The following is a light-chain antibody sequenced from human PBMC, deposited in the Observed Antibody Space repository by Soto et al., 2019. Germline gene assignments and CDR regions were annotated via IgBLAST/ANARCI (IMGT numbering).Light chain of an antibody. Sequence: EIVMTQSPATLSVSPGERATLSCRASQGVSSNLAWYQQKPGQAPRLLIYGASTRATGIPARFSGSGSGTEFTLTISSLQSEDFAVYSCQQYNNWPPLTFGGGTRWIS. CDR2: GAS. J-gene: IGKJ4*01. V-gene: IGKV3-15*01. CDR3: QQYNNWPPLT. CDR1: QGVSSN.